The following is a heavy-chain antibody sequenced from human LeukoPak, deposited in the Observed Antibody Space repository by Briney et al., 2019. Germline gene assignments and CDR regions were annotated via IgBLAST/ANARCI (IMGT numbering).Heavy chain of an antibody. CDR2: IYYSGST. CDR3: ARGARAGYNLEPFDY. CDR1: GGSMSSYY. J-gene: IGHJ4*02. D-gene: IGHD5-24*01. Sequence: PSETLSHTCTVSGGSMSSYYWSWIRQPPGKGLEWIGYIYYSGSTKYNPSLKSRVTISVDTSKNQFSLKLSSVTAADTAVYYCARGARAGYNLEPFDYWGQGTLVTVSS. V-gene: IGHV4-59*08.